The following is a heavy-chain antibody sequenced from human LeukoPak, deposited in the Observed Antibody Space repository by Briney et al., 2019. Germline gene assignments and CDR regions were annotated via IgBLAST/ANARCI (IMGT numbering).Heavy chain of an antibody. CDR3: AREPQDCSSTSCYTIFEDY. CDR2: INPNSGGT. D-gene: IGHD2-2*02. Sequence: ASVKVSCKASGYTFTGYYMHWVRQAPGQGLEWMGWINPNSGGTNYAQKFQGRVTMTRDTSINTAYMELSRLRSDDTAVYYCAREPQDCSSTSCYTIFEDYWGQGTLVTVSS. CDR1: GYTFTGYY. V-gene: IGHV1-2*02. J-gene: IGHJ4*02.